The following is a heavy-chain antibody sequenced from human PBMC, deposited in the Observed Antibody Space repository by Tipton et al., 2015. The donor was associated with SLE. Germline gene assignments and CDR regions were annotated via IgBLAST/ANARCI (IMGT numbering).Heavy chain of an antibody. CDR3: ARATHNSGADAFDI. CDR2: INQRGVT. CDR1: GGSFSGSY. Sequence: TLSLTCAVYGGSFSGSYWSWVRQSPGRGLEWIGEINQRGVTNYNPSLESRVTISVDTSKNQFSLKLSSVTATDTAVYYCARATHNSGADAFDIWGQGTMVTVSS. D-gene: IGHD3-22*01. J-gene: IGHJ3*02. V-gene: IGHV4-34*01.